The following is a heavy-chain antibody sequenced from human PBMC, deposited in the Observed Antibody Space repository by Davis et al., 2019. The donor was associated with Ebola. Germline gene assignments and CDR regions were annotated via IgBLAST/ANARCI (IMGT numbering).Heavy chain of an antibody. J-gene: IGHJ6*02. V-gene: IGHV1-18*01. Sequence: ASVKVSCKASGYTFTSYGISWVRQAPGQGLEWMGWISAYNGNTNYAQKFQGWVTMTRDTSISTAYMELSSLRSEDTAVYYCATVLGELPGGTYYYGMDVWGQGTTVTVSS. D-gene: IGHD3-16*01. CDR2: ISAYNGNT. CDR1: GYTFTSYG. CDR3: ATVLGELPGGTYYYGMDV.